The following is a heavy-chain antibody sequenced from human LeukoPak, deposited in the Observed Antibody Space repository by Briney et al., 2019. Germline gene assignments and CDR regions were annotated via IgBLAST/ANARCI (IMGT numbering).Heavy chain of an antibody. CDR3: ASAGAPSRYYDFRSGYYDDYYGMDV. CDR2: INPNSGGT. J-gene: IGHJ6*02. CDR1: GYTFTGYY. V-gene: IGHV1-2*02. D-gene: IGHD3-3*01. Sequence: GASVKVSCKASGYTFTGYYMHRVRQAPGQGLEWMGWINPNSGGTNYAQKFQGRVTMTRDTSISTAYMELSRLRSDDTAVYYCASAGAPSRYYDFRSGYYDDYYGMDVWGQGTTVTVSS.